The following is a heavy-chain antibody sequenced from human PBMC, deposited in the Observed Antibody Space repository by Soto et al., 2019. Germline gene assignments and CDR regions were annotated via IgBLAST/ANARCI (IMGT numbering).Heavy chain of an antibody. J-gene: IGHJ5*02. CDR2: ISGSGGST. CDR1: GFTFSSYA. Sequence: GGSLRLSCAASGFTFSSYAMSWVRQAPGKGLEWVSAISGSGGSTYYADSVKGRFTISRDNSKNTLYLQMNSLRAEDTAVYYCAKDLQSLTYYDILTGYYIRFDPWGQGTLVTVSS. D-gene: IGHD3-9*01. V-gene: IGHV3-23*01. CDR3: AKDLQSLTYYDILTGYYIRFDP.